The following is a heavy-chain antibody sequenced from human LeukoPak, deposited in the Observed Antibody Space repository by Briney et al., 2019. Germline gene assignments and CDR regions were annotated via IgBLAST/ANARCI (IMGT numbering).Heavy chain of an antibody. D-gene: IGHD1-1*01. J-gene: IGHJ5*02. CDR3: ARDGQALERRSWFDP. Sequence: SVKVSCKASGGTFSSYAISWVRQAPGQGLEWMEGIIPIFGTANYAQKFQGRVTITADESTSTAYMELSSLRSEDTAVYYCARDGQALERRSWFDPWGQGTLVTVSS. V-gene: IGHV1-69*13. CDR1: GGTFSSYA. CDR2: IIPIFGTA.